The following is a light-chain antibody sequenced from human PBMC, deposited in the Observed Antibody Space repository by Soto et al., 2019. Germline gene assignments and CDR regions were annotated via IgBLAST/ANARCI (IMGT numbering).Light chain of an antibody. CDR3: QQSYSTPIT. Sequence: DIQMTQSPSSLSASVGDRVTITCRASQSFSSYLNWYQQKPGKAPKLLIYAASSLQSGVRSRFSGSRSGTDFTLTISSLQPEDFATCYCQQSYSTPITFGQGTRLEIK. V-gene: IGKV1-39*01. J-gene: IGKJ5*01. CDR2: AAS. CDR1: QSFSSY.